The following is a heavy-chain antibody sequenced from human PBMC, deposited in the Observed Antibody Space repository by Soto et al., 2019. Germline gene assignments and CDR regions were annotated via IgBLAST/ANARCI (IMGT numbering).Heavy chain of an antibody. J-gene: IGHJ4*02. CDR1: GFTFTIYA. Sequence: WGSLRLSCAASGFTFTIYAMCWVRQAPGKGLEWVSSISVSVDRTFYADSVKGRFTISRDNSRNTLHLQMNSLRAEDTAVYYCAKDGDSISRNKPPEYWGEGNIVTVSS. CDR3: AKDGDSISRNKPPEY. CDR2: ISVSVDRT. D-gene: IGHD3-22*01. V-gene: IGHV3-23*01.